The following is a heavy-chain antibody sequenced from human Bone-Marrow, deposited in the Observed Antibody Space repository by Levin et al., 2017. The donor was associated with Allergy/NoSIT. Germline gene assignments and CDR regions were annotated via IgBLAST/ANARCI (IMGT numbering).Heavy chain of an antibody. V-gene: IGHV2-70*04. CDR2: IDWDDDK. CDR3: TRPQIWFDAFAI. J-gene: IGHJ3*02. D-gene: IGHD3-10*01. Sequence: SGPTLVKPTQTLTLTCTFSGFSLKTSGMRVSWIRQPPGKALEWLARIDWDDDKSYSPSLKTRLTISKDTSKNQVVLTMTNMDPVDTATYYCTRPQIWFDAFAIRGQGTVVVVST. CDR1: GFSLKTSGMR.